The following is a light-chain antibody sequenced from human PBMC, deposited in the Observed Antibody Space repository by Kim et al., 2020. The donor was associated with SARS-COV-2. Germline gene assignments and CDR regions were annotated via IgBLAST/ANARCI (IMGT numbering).Light chain of an antibody. J-gene: IGLJ3*02. CDR3: QSADSSGAYKV. CDR1: TLPKQY. V-gene: IGLV3-25*03. CDR2: KDS. Sequence: PGQTARITCSGATLPKQYAYWYQQKPGQAPVLVIYKDSERPSGIPERFSGSSSGTTVTLSITGVQAEDEADYYCQSADSSGAYKVFGGGTQLTVL.